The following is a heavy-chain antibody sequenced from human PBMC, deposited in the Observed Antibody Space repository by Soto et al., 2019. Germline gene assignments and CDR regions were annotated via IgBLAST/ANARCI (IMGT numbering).Heavy chain of an antibody. CDR1: GFSLSTTEVG. V-gene: IGHV2-5*02. CDR3: AHRFDWYYFDY. CDR2: IYWDDDK. J-gene: IGHJ4*02. Sequence: QITLKESGPTVVKPTQTLTLTCTFSGFSLSTTEVGVAWIRQPPGKALEWLALIYWDDDKRYSPSLKTRLTITKDTPKNQVVLRMTNMDPVDTATYYCAHRFDWYYFDYWGQGILVTVSS. D-gene: IGHD3-9*01.